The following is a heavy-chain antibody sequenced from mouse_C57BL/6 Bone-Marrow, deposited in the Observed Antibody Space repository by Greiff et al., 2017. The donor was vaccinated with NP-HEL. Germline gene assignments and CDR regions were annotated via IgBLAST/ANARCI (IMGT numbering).Heavy chain of an antibody. CDR1: GYTFTSYW. Sequence: QVHVKQPGAELVKPGASVKMSCKASGYTFTSYWITWVKQRPGQGLEWIGDIYPGSGSTNYNEKFKSKATLTVDTSSSTAYMQLSSLTSEDSAVYYCARSTMITTRGWYFDVWGTGTTVTVSS. J-gene: IGHJ1*03. CDR2: IYPGSGST. CDR3: ARSTMITTRGWYFDV. D-gene: IGHD2-4*01. V-gene: IGHV1-55*01.